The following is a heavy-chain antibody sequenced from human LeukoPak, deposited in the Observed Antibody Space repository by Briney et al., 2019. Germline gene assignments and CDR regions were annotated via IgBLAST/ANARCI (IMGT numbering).Heavy chain of an antibody. J-gene: IGHJ4*02. CDR1: GFTYSNYW. D-gene: IGHD6-13*01. Sequence: QPGGSLRLSCAASGFTYSNYWMSWVRQAPGKGLEWVASIKQDGSEKYYVDSVKGRFTISRDNAKNSLYLQMNSLRAEDTAVYYCVRDRRYSSSCYPYWGQGTLVTVSS. CDR3: VRDRRYSSSCYPY. V-gene: IGHV3-7*01. CDR2: IKQDGSEK.